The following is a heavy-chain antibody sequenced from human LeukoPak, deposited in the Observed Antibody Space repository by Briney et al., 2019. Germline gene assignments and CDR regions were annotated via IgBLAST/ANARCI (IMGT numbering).Heavy chain of an antibody. D-gene: IGHD1-26*01. CDR1: GFSFSDYS. V-gene: IGHV3-30-3*01. CDR2: AATSGT. Sequence: GGSLRLSCAASGFSFSDYSMYWVRQAPGKGLEWVAIAATSGTKCADSVKGRCTVSRDDSKNTLYLAMSSLRLEDTAVYYCAKGSRGSYHYWGQGTLVTVSS. CDR3: AKGSRGSYHY. J-gene: IGHJ4*02.